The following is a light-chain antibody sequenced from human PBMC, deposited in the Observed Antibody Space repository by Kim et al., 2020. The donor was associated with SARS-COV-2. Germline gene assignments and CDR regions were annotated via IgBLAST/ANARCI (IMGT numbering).Light chain of an antibody. CDR1: QSVAPNH. V-gene: IGKV3-20*01. CDR3: QQYDRPPYT. CDR2: GTS. J-gene: IGKJ2*01. Sequence: LAPGERATLSCRASQSVAPNHLAWFQQKPCQAPRLLIYGTSSRATGIPDRFSASESGTDFTLTISRLEPEDFAVYFCQQYDRPPYTFGQGTKLEI.